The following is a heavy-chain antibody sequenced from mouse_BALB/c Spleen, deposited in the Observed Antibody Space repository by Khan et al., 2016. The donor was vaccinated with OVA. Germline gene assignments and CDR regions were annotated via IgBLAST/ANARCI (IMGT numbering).Heavy chain of an antibody. CDR3: ARDGYSPWFAY. Sequence: VQLQQSGAELVRPGALVKLSCKASGFNIKNYYMHWVKQRPEQGLEWIGWIDPENGKTIYDPKFQGKASIMADTSSNTAYLQLSSLTSEDTAVYYCARDGYSPWFAYWGQGTLVTVSA. D-gene: IGHD2-3*01. J-gene: IGHJ3*01. CDR1: GFNIKNYY. CDR2: IDPENGKT. V-gene: IGHV14-1*02.